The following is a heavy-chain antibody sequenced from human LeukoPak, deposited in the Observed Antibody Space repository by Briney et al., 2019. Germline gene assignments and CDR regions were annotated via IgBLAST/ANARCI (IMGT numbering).Heavy chain of an antibody. CDR2: ISANGLSA. J-gene: IGHJ4*02. CDR3: AREQTNLGFDF. D-gene: IGHD1-26*01. Sequence: PSGGSLRLSCAVSGFTFSSYDMRWVRQVPGKGREWVTGISANGLSAYYADSVKGRFTISRDNSKNTVYVQMNSLKAEDTALYYCAREQTNLGFDFWGQGTLVTVSS. CDR1: GFTFSSYD. V-gene: IGHV3-23*01.